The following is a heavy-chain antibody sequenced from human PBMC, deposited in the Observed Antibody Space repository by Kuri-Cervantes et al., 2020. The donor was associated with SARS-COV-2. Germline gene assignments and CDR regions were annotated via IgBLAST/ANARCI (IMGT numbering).Heavy chain of an antibody. D-gene: IGHD2-8*02. J-gene: IGHJ5*02. CDR2: ISYSGST. V-gene: IGHV4-30-2*06. CDR1: GGSVTSAVYS. Sequence: SQTLSLTCVVSGGSVTSAVYSWNWIRQSPGTALEWLGFISYSGSTEYTPFLKSRLPISVDKAKNHVSLKVTSVSAADTAVYYCASRITYWWFDPWGQGTLVTVSS. CDR3: ASRITYWWFDP.